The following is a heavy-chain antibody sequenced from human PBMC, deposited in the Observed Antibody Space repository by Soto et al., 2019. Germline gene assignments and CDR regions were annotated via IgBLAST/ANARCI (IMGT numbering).Heavy chain of an antibody. CDR2: VNPILRMS. V-gene: IGHV1-69*02. Sequence: QVQLVQSGAEVKRPGSSVKVSCKASGDTFTFYSINWVRQAPGLGLEWMGRVNPILRMSNYAQRFQGRVTMTADKSTSTAYMERSSLRSEDTAIYYCARSYGSGYRAFDFWGQGARVTVSS. CDR1: GDTFTFYS. CDR3: ARSYGSGYRAFDF. J-gene: IGHJ4*02. D-gene: IGHD3-10*01.